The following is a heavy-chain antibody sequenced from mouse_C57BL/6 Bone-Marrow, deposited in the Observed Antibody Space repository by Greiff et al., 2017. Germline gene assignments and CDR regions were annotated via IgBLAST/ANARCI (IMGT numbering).Heavy chain of an antibody. CDR2: IDPSDSYT. CDR3: ARSQSLDSSARH. V-gene: IGHV1-69*01. D-gene: IGHD3-2*02. CDR1: GYTFTSYW. Sequence: VQLQQPGAELVMPGASVKLSCKASGYTFTSYWMHWVKQRPGQGLEWIGAIDPSDSYTNYNQKFKGKSTLTVDKSSSTAYMQLSSLTSEDSAVYYCARSQSLDSSARHWGQGTTLTVSS. J-gene: IGHJ2*01.